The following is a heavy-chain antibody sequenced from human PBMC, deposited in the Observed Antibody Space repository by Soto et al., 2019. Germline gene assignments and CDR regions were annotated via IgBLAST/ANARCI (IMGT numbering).Heavy chain of an antibody. J-gene: IGHJ6*03. Sequence: RSLTCTVSGGSISSSSYYWGWIRQPPGKGLEWIGSIYYSGSTYYNPSLKSRVTISVDTSKNQFSLKLSSVTAADTAVYYCAEGAKTGYYYYMXVWGKGTTVTVSS. V-gene: IGHV4-39*01. CDR2: IYYSGST. CDR1: GGSISSSSYY. CDR3: AEGAKTGYYYYMXV. D-gene: IGHD3-10*01.